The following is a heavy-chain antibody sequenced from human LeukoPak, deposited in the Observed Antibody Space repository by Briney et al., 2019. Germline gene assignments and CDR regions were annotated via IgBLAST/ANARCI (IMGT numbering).Heavy chain of an antibody. V-gene: IGHV4-34*01. CDR1: GGSFSGYY. J-gene: IGHJ6*02. Sequence: PSETLSLTCAVYGGSFSGYYWSWIRQPPGKGLEWIGEINHSGSTNYNPSLKSRVTISVDTSKNQFSLKLSSVTAADTAVYYCARDRXQLXXXYYXYYGMDVWGQGTTVTV. CDR2: INHSGST. CDR3: ARDRXQLXXXYYXYYGMDV. D-gene: IGHD2-2*01.